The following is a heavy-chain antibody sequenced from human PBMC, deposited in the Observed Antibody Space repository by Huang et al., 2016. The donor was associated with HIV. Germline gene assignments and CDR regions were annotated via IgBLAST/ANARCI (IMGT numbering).Heavy chain of an antibody. J-gene: IGHJ3*01. Sequence: QVRLQQWGGGLVRPSETLSRTCAVYGGPFSTHYWSWIRESPGKGLEGIAEIKYTGLANFNPSTRSRVSISVDTSKNQFSLNVTSVTAADTAIYYCARGRDTTEMDTVDDALDVWDQGTLVIVSS. CDR2: IKYTGLA. CDR1: GGPFSTHY. V-gene: IGHV4-34*02. D-gene: IGHD1-1*01. CDR3: ARGRDTTEMDTVDDALDV.